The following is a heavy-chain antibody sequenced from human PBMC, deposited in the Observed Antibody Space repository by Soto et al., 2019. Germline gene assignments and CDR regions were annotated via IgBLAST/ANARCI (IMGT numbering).Heavy chain of an antibody. CDR3: ARASHMTTVTPFDY. V-gene: IGHV4-34*01. CDR1: GGSFSGYY. CDR2: INHSGST. Sequence: QVQLQQWGAGLLKPWETLSLTCAVYGGSFSGYYWSWIRQPPGKGLEWIGEINHSGSTNYNPSLKSRVTISVDTSKNQFSLKLSSVTAADTAVYYCARASHMTTVTPFDYWGQGTLVTVSS. J-gene: IGHJ4*02. D-gene: IGHD4-17*01.